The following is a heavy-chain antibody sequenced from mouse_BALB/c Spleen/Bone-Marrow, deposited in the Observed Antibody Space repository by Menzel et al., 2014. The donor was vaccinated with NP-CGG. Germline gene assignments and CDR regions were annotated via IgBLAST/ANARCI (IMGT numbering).Heavy chain of an antibody. CDR3: ERGVMMRAQAGFAY. CDR2: LSCYNGAT. V-gene: IGHV1S34*01. D-gene: IGHD2-3*01. Sequence: VVKTGASVKISCKASDYSFTGYYMHWVKQSHGKSLEWIGYLSCYNGATRYNQKFKGKATFTVDTSYRTTCIEYNGLTSQEPGVYYCERGVMMRAQAGFAYWGQGTLVTVSA. J-gene: IGHJ3*01. CDR1: DYSFTGYY.